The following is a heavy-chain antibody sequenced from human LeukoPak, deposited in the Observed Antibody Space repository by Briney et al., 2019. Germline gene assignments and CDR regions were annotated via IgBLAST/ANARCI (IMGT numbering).Heavy chain of an antibody. CDR3: ARDPGNYYYGMDV. CDR1: GFTFSSYW. J-gene: IGHJ6*02. Sequence: GGSLRLSCAASGFTFSSYWMSWVRQAPGKGLEWVANIKQDGSEKYYVDSVKGRFTISRDNGKNSLYLQMNSLRAEDTAVYYCARDPGNYYYGMDVWGQGTTVTVSS. V-gene: IGHV3-7*01. CDR2: IKQDGSEK. D-gene: IGHD3-10*01.